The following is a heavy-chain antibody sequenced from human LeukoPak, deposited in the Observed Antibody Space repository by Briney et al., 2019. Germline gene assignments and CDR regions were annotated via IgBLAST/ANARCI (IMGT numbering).Heavy chain of an antibody. CDR2: IYYSGST. J-gene: IGHJ3*02. CDR3: ARSDDCSSTSCYFLDAFDI. Sequence: SETLSLTCTVSGGSISSGGYNWSWIRQHPGKGLEWIGYIYYSGSTNYNPSLKSRVTISVDTSKNQFSLKLSSVTAADTAVYYCARSDDCSSTSCYFLDAFDIWGQGTMVTVSS. CDR1: GGSISSGGYN. D-gene: IGHD2-2*01. V-gene: IGHV4-61*08.